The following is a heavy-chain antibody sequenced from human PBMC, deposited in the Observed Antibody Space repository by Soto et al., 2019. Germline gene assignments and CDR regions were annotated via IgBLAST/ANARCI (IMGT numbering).Heavy chain of an antibody. Sequence: PGGSLRLSCAASGFTFRSYGMHWVRQAPGKGLEWVAVISYDGSNKYYADSVKGRFTISRDNSKNTLDLQMNSLRAEDTAVYYCAKGLTPGIAVVYGVDVWGQGTTVTVSS. CDR3: AKGLTPGIAVVYGVDV. CDR2: ISYDGSNK. J-gene: IGHJ6*02. CDR1: GFTFRSYG. V-gene: IGHV3-30*18. D-gene: IGHD6-19*01.